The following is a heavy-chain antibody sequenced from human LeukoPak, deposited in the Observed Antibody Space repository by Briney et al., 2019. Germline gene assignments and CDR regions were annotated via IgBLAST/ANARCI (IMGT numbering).Heavy chain of an antibody. CDR1: GYIFSTNW. CDR2: IYPADSDT. J-gene: IGHJ4*02. Sequence: GESLKISCKGSGYIFSTNWIGWVRQLPGKGLEWMGIIYPADSDTRYSPSFQGQVTISADKSFNTAYLQWNSLKASDTAMYYCARSGYSSSLDYWGQGTLVSVSS. D-gene: IGHD6-13*01. CDR3: ARSGYSSSLDY. V-gene: IGHV5-51*01.